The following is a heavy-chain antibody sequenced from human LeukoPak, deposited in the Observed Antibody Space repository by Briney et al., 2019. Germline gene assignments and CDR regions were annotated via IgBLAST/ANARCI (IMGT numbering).Heavy chain of an antibody. CDR1: GFTFSSYG. CDR3: ANRAYYYYGMDV. J-gene: IGHJ6*02. CDR2: ISYDGSNK. Sequence: PGRSLRLSCAASGFTFSSYGMHWVRQAPGKGPEWVAVISYDGSNKYYADSVKGRFTISRDNSKNTLYLQMNSLRAEDTAVYYCANRAYYYYGMDVWGQGTTVTVSS. V-gene: IGHV3-30*18.